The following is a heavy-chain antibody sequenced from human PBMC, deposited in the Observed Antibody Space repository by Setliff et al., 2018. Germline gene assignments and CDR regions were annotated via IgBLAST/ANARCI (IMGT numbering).Heavy chain of an antibody. CDR2: INYSGST. V-gene: IGHV4-39*01. Sequence: LSLTCSVLGGSLTSGTQYWAWIRQPPGKGLEWIGNINYSGSTYYNPSLKSRVTMSVDASKNQASLKVTSVTAEDTAVYYCAKVDIDYIMTRDNTWQYFFYMDVWGRGTTVTVSS. J-gene: IGHJ6*03. CDR3: AKVDIDYIMTRDNTWQYFFYMDV. CDR1: GGSLTSGTQY. D-gene: IGHD5-12*01.